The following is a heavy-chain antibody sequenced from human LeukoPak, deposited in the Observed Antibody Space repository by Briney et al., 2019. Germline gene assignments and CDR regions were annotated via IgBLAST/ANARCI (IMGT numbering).Heavy chain of an antibody. CDR1: GGSFSGYY. CDR3: ARAGSGSPYYNWFDP. D-gene: IGHD3-22*01. V-gene: IGHV4-34*01. Sequence: SETLSLTCAVYGGSFSGYYWSWIRQPPGKGLEWIGEINHSGSTNYNPSLKSRVTISVDTSKNQFSLKLSSVTAADTAVYYCARAGSGSPYYNWFDPWGQGTLVTVSS. CDR2: INHSGST. J-gene: IGHJ5*02.